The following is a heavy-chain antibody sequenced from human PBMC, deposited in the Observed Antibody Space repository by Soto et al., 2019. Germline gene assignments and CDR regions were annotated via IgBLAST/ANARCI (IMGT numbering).Heavy chain of an antibody. V-gene: IGHV3-21*01. D-gene: IGHD5-18*01. J-gene: IGHJ4*02. CDR2: IISSSSYI. CDR1: GFTFSSYS. Sequence: EVQLVESGGGVVKPGGSLRLSCAASGFTFSSYSMNWVRQAPGKGLEWVSSIISSSSYIYYADSVKGRFIISRDNDKNSRYLQMISLRAEDTAVYYCARDQPGYSYGYGLGYWGQGTLVTVSS. CDR3: ARDQPGYSYGYGLGY.